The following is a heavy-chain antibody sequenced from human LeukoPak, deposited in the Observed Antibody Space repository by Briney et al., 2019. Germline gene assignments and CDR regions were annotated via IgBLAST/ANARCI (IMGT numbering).Heavy chain of an antibody. CDR2: INPNSGGT. CDR1: GYTFPGYY. CDR3: ARGKTCKLLLLGVWYLDL. Sequence: GASVKVSCKPSGYTFPGYYMHWGRQAPGQGLEWMGWINPNSGGTNYAQKFQGRVTMTRDTSISTAYMELSRLRSDDTAVYYCARGKTCKLLLLGVWYLDLWGRGTLVTVSS. J-gene: IGHJ2*01. V-gene: IGHV1-2*02. D-gene: IGHD1-26*01.